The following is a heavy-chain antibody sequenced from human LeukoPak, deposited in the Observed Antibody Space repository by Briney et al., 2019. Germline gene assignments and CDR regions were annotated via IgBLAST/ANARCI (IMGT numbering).Heavy chain of an antibody. J-gene: IGHJ5*02. Sequence: PSETLSLTCTVSGGSISSGGYYWSWIRQHPGKGLEWIGYIYYSGSTYYNPSLKSRVTISVDTSKNQFSLKLSSVTAADTAVYYCARAWNSARGRGFDPWGQGTLVTVSS. V-gene: IGHV4-31*03. D-gene: IGHD1-7*01. CDR2: IYYSGST. CDR1: GGSISSGGYY. CDR3: ARAWNSARGRGFDP.